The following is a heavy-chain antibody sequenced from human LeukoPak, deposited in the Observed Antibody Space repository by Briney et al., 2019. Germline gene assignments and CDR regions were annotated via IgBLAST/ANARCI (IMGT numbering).Heavy chain of an antibody. CDR2: ISPDNT. CDR1: GFTFSNNP. CDR3: VKEHVDRAFTRSFEI. D-gene: IGHD3-10*01. V-gene: IGHV3-23*01. Sequence: PGGSLRLSCAATGFTFSNNPMSWVRQAPGKGLEWVSAISPDNTYYADSVKGRLTISRDDSKNTLYLQMNSPRAEDTARDCCVKEHVDRAFTRSFEIWGQGTVVTVSS. J-gene: IGHJ3*02.